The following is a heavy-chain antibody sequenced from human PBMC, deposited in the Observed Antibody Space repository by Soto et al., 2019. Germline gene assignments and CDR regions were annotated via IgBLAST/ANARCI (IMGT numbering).Heavy chain of an antibody. CDR1: GFSLGRYA. D-gene: IGHD3-22*01. Sequence: ESGGALVQPGGSLRLSCEASGFSLGRYAMSWVRQAPGKGLEWISVISASGSSVSYADSVKGRFTISKDNSENTLFLQVNSLRVEDTAVYYCAKDYYYDSTGLFFDSWGQGTLVTVSS. J-gene: IGHJ4*02. CDR3: AKDYYYDSTGLFFDS. V-gene: IGHV3-23*01. CDR2: ISASGSSV.